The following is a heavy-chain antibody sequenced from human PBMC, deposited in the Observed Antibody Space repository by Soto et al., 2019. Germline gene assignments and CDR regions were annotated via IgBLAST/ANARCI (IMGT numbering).Heavy chain of an antibody. J-gene: IGHJ6*02. V-gene: IGHV4-61*01. CDR2: IYYSGST. CDR1: GGSVSSGSYY. CDR3: ARDVGSGLKAYYYYGMDV. Sequence: XETLTLTCTVSGGSVSSGSYYWSWIRQPPGKGLEWIGYIYYSGSTNYNPSLKSRVTISVDTSKNQFSLKLSSVTAADTAVYYCARDVGSGLKAYYYYGMDVWGQGTTVTVSS. D-gene: IGHD6-19*01.